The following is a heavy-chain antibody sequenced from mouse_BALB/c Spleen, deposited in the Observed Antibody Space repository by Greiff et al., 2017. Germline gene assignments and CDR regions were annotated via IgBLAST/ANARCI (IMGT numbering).Heavy chain of an antibody. CDR1: GYTFTDYN. CDR2: IYPYNGGT. CDR3: ARGEYYGIVY. J-gene: IGHJ2*01. D-gene: IGHD2-1*01. Sequence: EVQLQQSGPELVKPGASVKISCKASGYTFTDYNMHWVKQSHGKSLEWIGYIYPYNGGTGYNQKFKSKATLTVDNSSSTAYMELRSLTSEDSAVYYCARGEYYGIVYWGQGTTLTVSS. V-gene: IGHV1S29*02.